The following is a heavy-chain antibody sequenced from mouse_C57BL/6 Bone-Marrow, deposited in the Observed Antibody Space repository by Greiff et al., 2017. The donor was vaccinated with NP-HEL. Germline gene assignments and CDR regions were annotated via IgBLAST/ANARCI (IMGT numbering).Heavy chain of an antibody. J-gene: IGHJ4*01. V-gene: IGHV14-4*01. CDR3: TTYYDYPYYAMDY. D-gene: IGHD2-4*01. Sequence: EVQLQQSGAELVRPGASVKLSCTASGFNIKDYYMHWVKQRPEQGLEWIGWIDPENGDTEYASKFQGKATITADTSSNTAYLQLSSLTSEDTAVYYCTTYYDYPYYAMDYGGQGTSVTVSS. CDR2: IDPENGDT. CDR1: GFNIKDYY.